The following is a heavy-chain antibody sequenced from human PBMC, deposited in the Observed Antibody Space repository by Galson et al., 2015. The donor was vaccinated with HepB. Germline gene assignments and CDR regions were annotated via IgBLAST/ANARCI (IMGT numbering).Heavy chain of an antibody. CDR3: AKDASYGEYFDS. CDR2: ISRSPRST. J-gene: IGHJ4*02. Sequence: SLKLSCAASGITFTTYAMRWVRQAPGRGLEWVAGISRSPRSTYYAHSLQGRFTITRDTSKTTLYLQMNSLRVEDTAVYYCAKDASYGEYFDSWGQGTLVTVSS. CDR1: GITFTTYA. V-gene: IGHV3-23*01. D-gene: IGHD4-17*01.